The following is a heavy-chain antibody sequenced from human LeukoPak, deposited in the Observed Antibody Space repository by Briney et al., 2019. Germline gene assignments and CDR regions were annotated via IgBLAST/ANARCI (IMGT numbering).Heavy chain of an antibody. CDR3: ARHKRNQWIQLWSNWFDP. CDR2: INHSGST. Sequence: SETLSLTCTVSGGSISSSSYYWGWIRQPPGKGLEWIGEINHSGSTNYNPSLKSRVTISVDTSKNQFSLKLSSVTAADTAVYYCARHKRNQWIQLWSNWFDPWGQGTLVTVSS. V-gene: IGHV4-39*01. D-gene: IGHD5-18*01. CDR1: GGSISSSSYY. J-gene: IGHJ5*02.